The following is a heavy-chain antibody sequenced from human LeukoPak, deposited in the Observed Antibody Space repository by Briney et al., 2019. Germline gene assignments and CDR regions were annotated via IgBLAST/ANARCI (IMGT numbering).Heavy chain of an antibody. D-gene: IGHD1-26*01. V-gene: IGHV1-46*01. CDR1: GYTFTSYY. CDR2: INPSGGST. CDR3: ATDVVGATKAVDY. Sequence: ASVKVSCKASGYTFTSYYMHWVRQAPGQGLEWMGIINPSGGSTSYAQKFQGRVTMTRDTTTSTVYMELSSLRSEDTAVYYCATDVVGATKAVDYWGQGTLVTVSS. J-gene: IGHJ4*02.